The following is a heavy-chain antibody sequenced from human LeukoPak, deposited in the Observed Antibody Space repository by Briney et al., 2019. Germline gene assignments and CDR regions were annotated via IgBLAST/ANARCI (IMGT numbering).Heavy chain of an antibody. CDR3: ARGDTSREYYYYYMDV. CDR1: GDSISSGGYF. V-gene: IGHV4-30-2*01. D-gene: IGHD2-2*01. CDR2: IDHSGST. Sequence: SQTLSLTCSVSGDSISSGGYFWTWIRQPPGKGLEWIGYIDHSGSTYYNPSLKSRVAISVDTSKNQFSLKLSSVTAADTAVYYCARGDTSREYYYYYMDVWGKGTTVTVSS. J-gene: IGHJ6*03.